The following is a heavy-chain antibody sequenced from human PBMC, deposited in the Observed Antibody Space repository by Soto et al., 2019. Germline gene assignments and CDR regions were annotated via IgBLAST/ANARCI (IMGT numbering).Heavy chain of an antibody. Sequence: GASVKVSCKASGGTFSSYAISWVRQAPGQGLEWMGGIIPIFGTANYAQKFQGRVTITADESTSTAYMELSSLRSEDTAVYYCAVRKRGVDILVVPAAGYYYYYGMDVWGQGTTVTVSS. CDR1: GGTFSSYA. V-gene: IGHV1-69*13. J-gene: IGHJ6*02. CDR3: AVRKRGVDILVVPAAGYYYYYGMDV. D-gene: IGHD2-2*01. CDR2: IIPIFGTA.